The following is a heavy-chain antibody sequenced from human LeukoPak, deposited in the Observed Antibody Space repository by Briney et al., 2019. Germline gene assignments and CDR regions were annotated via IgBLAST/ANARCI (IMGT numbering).Heavy chain of an antibody. V-gene: IGHV3-9*01. D-gene: IGHD2-15*01. J-gene: IGHJ6*02. CDR2: LNWDSRSM. CDR3: AKDLGSAITSALVLDV. Sequence: GGSLRLSCAASGVNFDDYAMHWVRQSPGTGLEWVAGLNWDSRSMAYADSVKGRFTISRDNVKNVLYLQMNSLRPEDTALYYCAKDLGSAITSALVLDVWGQGTTVIVS. CDR1: GVNFDDYA.